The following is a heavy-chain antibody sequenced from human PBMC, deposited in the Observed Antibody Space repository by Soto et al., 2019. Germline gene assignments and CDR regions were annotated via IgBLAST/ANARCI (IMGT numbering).Heavy chain of an antibody. J-gene: IGHJ5*02. CDR3: ARYSPELWFGELSWFDP. V-gene: IGHV4-39*01. CDR2: IYYSGST. CDR1: GGSISSSSYY. Sequence: QLQLQESGPGLVKPSETLSLTCTVSGGSISSSSYYWGWIRQPPGKGLEWIGSIYYSGSTYYNPSLKRRVTISVDTSKNPFSLTLSSVTAADTAVYYCARYSPELWFGELSWFDPWGQGTLVTVSS. D-gene: IGHD3-10*01.